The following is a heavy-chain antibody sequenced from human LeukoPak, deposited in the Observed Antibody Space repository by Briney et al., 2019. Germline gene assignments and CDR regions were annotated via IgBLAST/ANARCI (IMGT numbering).Heavy chain of an antibody. CDR3: AKCYSSSWYFKNAFDI. CDR1: GFTFSSYA. CDR2: ISGSGGST. V-gene: IGHV3-23*01. D-gene: IGHD6-13*01. J-gene: IGHJ3*02. Sequence: PGGSLRLSCAASGFTFSSYAMSWVRQAPGKGLEWVSAISGSGGSTYYADSVKGRFTISRGNSKNTLYLQMNSLRAEDTAVYYCAKCYSSSWYFKNAFDIWGQGTMVTVSS.